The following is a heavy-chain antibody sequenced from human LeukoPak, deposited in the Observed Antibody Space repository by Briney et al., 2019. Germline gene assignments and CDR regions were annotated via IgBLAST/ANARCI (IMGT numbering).Heavy chain of an antibody. D-gene: IGHD4-17*01. CDR3: AREVPLDYGDFSYFDY. V-gene: IGHV3-20*04. Sequence: GGSLRLPCAASGFTFDDSGMSWVRQAPGKGLEWVSGINWNGDNTGYADSVKGRFTISRDNAKNSLYLQMNSLRAEDTAFYYCAREVPLDYGDFSYFDYWGQGTLVTVSS. CDR1: GFTFDDSG. CDR2: INWNGDNT. J-gene: IGHJ4*02.